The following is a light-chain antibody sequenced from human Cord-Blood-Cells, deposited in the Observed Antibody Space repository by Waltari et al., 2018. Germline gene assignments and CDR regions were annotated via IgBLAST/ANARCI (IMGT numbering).Light chain of an antibody. CDR3: SSYAGSNNLV. CDR2: AVS. J-gene: IGLJ2*01. V-gene: IGLV2-8*01. CDR1: SRDVGCYNY. Sequence: QSALTQPPSASGSPGQSVTISCTGTSRDVGCYNYVTWYQQHPGKAPKLMIYAVSQRPSGVPDRFSGSKSGNTAALTVSGLQAEDEADYYCSSYAGSNNLVFGGGTKLTVL.